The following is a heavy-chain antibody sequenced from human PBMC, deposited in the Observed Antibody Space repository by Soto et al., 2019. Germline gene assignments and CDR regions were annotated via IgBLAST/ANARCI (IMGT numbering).Heavy chain of an antibody. CDR2: IIPILGIA. CDR1: GGTFSSYT. D-gene: IGHD6-6*01. CDR3: ARGVEYSSSSQFDY. J-gene: IGHJ4*02. V-gene: IGHV1-69*02. Sequence: SLKVSCKASGGTFSSYTISWVRQAPGQGLEWMGRIIPILGIANYAQKFQGRVTITADKSTSTAYMELSSLRSEDTAVYYCARGVEYSSSSQFDYWGQGTLVTVSS.